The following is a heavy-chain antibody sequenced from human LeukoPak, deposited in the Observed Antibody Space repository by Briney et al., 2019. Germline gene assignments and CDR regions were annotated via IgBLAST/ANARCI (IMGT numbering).Heavy chain of an antibody. CDR1: GGSISSSSYY. J-gene: IGHJ5*02. D-gene: IGHD3-9*01. CDR3: ARTQPQLRYFDWLLDWFDP. V-gene: IGHV4-39*07. Sequence: SETLSLTCTVSGGSISSSSYYWGWIRQPPGKGLEWTGSIYYSGSTYYNPSLKSRVTISVDTSKNQFSLKLSSVTAADTAVYYCARTQPQLRYFDWLLDWFDPWGQGTLVTVSS. CDR2: IYYSGST.